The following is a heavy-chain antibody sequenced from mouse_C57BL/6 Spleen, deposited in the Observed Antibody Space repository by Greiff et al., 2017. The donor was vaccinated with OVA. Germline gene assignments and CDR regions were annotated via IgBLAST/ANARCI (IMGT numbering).Heavy chain of an antibody. CDR1: GYTFTSYG. D-gene: IGHD1-1*01. CDR3: ARYYYGSEGDY. V-gene: IGHV1-81*01. J-gene: IGHJ2*01. Sequence: SGAELARPGASVKLSCKASGYTFTSYGISWVKQRTGQGLEWIGEIYPRSGNTYYNEKFKGKATLTADKSSSTAYMELRSLTSEDSAVYFCARYYYGSEGDYWGQGTTLTVSS. CDR2: IYPRSGNT.